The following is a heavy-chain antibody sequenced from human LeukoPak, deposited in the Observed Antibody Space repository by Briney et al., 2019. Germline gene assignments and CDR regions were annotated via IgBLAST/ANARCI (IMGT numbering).Heavy chain of an antibody. V-gene: IGHV4-39*07. J-gene: IGHJ5*02. Sequence: PSETLSLTCTVSGGTVTTSSYYWGWIRQPPGKGLEWIGSMSHSGTTNYNPSLKSRVTTSVDTSKNQFSLKLSSVTAADTAVYYCARGKNYYGSGSYYNAKPRPLNWFDPWGQGTLVTVSS. D-gene: IGHD3-10*01. CDR1: GGTVTTSSYY. CDR3: ARGKNYYGSGSYYNAKPRPLNWFDP. CDR2: MSHSGTT.